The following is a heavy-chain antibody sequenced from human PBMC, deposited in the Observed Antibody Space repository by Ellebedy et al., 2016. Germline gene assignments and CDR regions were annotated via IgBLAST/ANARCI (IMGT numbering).Heavy chain of an antibody. J-gene: IGHJ6*02. CDR3: ARVLRQRYSNTVWKSTYYYYAMDV. CDR1: GGSTNNYY. D-gene: IGHD6-13*01. CDR2: VYYRASP. Sequence: GSLRLSXSVSGGSTNNYYWSWIRQPPGKGLEWIGYVYYRASPRYNPSLGSRVTVSADTSKNQFSLRLSSVTPADTAVYYCARVLRQRYSNTVWKSTYYYYAMDVWGQGTTVTVSS. V-gene: IGHV4-59*01.